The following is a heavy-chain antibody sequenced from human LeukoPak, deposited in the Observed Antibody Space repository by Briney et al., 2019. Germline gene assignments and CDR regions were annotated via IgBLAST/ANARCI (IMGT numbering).Heavy chain of an antibody. J-gene: IGHJ4*02. V-gene: IGHV1-69*13. CDR1: GGTFSSYA. CDR2: IIPIFGTA. CDR3: ATTHPGYCTNGVCYTTPYFDY. Sequence: SVKVSCKASGGTFSSYAISWVRQAPGQGLEWMGGIIPIFGTANYAQKFQGRVTITADESTSTAYMELSSLRSEDTAVYYCATTHPGYCTNGVCYTTPYFDYWGQGTLVTVSS. D-gene: IGHD2-8*01.